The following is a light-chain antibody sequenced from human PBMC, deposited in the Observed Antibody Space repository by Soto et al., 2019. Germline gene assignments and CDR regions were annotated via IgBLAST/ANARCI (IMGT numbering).Light chain of an antibody. CDR1: SSNIGSNT. CDR3: AAGDDSLNGLV. Sequence: QSVLTQPPSASGTPGQRVTISCSGSSSNIGSNTVNWYQQLPGTAPKLLIYNNNQRPSGVPYRFSGSKSGTSASLAISGLQSEDEADYYCAAGDDSLNGLVFGAGTKLTVL. CDR2: NNN. V-gene: IGLV1-44*01. J-gene: IGLJ1*01.